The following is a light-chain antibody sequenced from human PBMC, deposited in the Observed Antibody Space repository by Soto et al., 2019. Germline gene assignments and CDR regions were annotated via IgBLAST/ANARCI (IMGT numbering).Light chain of an antibody. J-gene: IGKJ2*01. CDR3: QQSYSTPPYT. Sequence: DIQMTQSPSSLSASVGDRVTITCRASQSISSYLNWYQQKPGKAPKLLIYAASSLQSGVPSRFSESGAETDFTLTISSLQPEDFATYYCQQSYSTPPYTFGQGTKLEIK. CDR1: QSISSY. V-gene: IGKV1-39*01. CDR2: AAS.